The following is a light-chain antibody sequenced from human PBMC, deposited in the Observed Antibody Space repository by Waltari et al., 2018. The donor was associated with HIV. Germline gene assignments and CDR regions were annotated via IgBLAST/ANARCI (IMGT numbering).Light chain of an antibody. CDR2: DAS. Sequence: EIVLTQSQAHLSLSPGARATISCRASQSASSYLLWYQQKPGQAPRLLICDASNRGTGIPARFSCSGSGTDFTLTISSLDPEDFAVYYCQQRSSWPLTFGGGTKVELK. J-gene: IGKJ4*01. V-gene: IGKV3-11*01. CDR1: QSASSY. CDR3: QQRSSWPLT.